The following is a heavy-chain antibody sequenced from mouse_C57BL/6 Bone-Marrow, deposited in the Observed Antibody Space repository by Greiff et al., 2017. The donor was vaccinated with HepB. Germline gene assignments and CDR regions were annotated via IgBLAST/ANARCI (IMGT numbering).Heavy chain of an antibody. CDR2: ISDGGSYT. D-gene: IGHD2-3*01. J-gene: IGHJ4*01. CDR1: GFTFSSYA. CDR3: VRGMDGAMDY. V-gene: IGHV5-4*03. Sequence: EVKLVESGGGLVKPGGSLKLSCAASGFTFSSYAMSWVRQTPEKRLEWVATISDGGSYTYYPDNVKGRFTISRDNANNNLYLQLSHLKSEDTAMYYCVRGMDGAMDYWGQGTSVTVSS.